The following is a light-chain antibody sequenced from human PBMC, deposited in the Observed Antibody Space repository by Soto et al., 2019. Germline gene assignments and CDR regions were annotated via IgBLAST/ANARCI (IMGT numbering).Light chain of an antibody. J-gene: IGKJ1*01. Sequence: EIVMTQSPATLSVSPGERATLSCRASQSVSSNLAWYQQKPGQAPRLLIYGASTRATGIPARFSGSGSGTEFTLTLSSLQPDDFATYYCQQYNSYSRTFGQGIKV. CDR2: GAS. CDR3: QQYNSYSRT. V-gene: IGKV3-15*01. CDR1: QSVSSN.